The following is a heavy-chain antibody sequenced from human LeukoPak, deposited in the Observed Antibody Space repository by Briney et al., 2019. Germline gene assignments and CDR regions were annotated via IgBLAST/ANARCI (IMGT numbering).Heavy chain of an antibody. J-gene: IGHJ4*02. Sequence: SETLSLTCTVSGYSISSGYHWGWIRQPPGKGLEWIGSIYYSGSTYYNPSLKSRVTISVDTSKNQFSLKLSSVTTADTAVYYCARYIPYYYGSGSYPGGYFDYWGQGTLVTVSS. V-gene: IGHV4-38-2*02. D-gene: IGHD3-10*01. CDR1: GYSISSGYH. CDR2: IYYSGST. CDR3: ARYIPYYYGSGSYPGGYFDY.